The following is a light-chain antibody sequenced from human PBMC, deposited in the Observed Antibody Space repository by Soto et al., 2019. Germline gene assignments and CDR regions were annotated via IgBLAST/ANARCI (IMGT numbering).Light chain of an antibody. Sequence: DVVMTQSPETLAVSLGERAAINCKSSQNLLFSSNNKNSLAWYQQKPGQPPKLLIYWASTRESGAPDRFSGSGSGTDFTPTISSLQAEDVAVYYCQQYHTTPNTFGQGTKLEIK. CDR1: QNLLFSSNNKNS. CDR2: WAS. J-gene: IGKJ2*01. V-gene: IGKV4-1*01. CDR3: QQYHTTPNT.